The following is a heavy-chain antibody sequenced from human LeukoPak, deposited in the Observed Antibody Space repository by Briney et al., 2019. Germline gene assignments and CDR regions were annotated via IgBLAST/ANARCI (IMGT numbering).Heavy chain of an antibody. D-gene: IGHD3-22*01. Sequence: GRSLRLSCAASGFTFSSYGMHWVRRAPGKGLEWVAVVSYDGSNKYYADSVKGRFTISRDNSKNTLYLQMNSLRAEDTAVYYCAKDSYYYDSSGSPGDYWGQGTLVTVSS. CDR2: VSYDGSNK. J-gene: IGHJ4*02. CDR3: AKDSYYYDSSGSPGDY. CDR1: GFTFSSYG. V-gene: IGHV3-30*18.